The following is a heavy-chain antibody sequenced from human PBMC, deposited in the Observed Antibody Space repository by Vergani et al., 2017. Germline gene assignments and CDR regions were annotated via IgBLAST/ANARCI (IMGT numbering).Heavy chain of an antibody. Sequence: QVQLQESGPGLVKPSETLSLTCTVSGGSISSYYWSWIRQPPGKGLEWIGYIYYSGSTTHNPTLTSRVTISVDTSKNQFSLKLSSVTAADTAVYYCAKDRASRVGATYFDYWGQGTLVTVSS. V-gene: IGHV4-59*01. J-gene: IGHJ4*02. CDR3: AKDRASRVGATYFDY. D-gene: IGHD1-26*01. CDR1: GGSISSYY. CDR2: IYYSGST.